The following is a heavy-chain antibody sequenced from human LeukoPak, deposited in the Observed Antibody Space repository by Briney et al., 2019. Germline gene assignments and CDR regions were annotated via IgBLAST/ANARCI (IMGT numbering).Heavy chain of an antibody. J-gene: IGHJ4*02. V-gene: IGHV4-39*07. CDR1: GGSISSSSYY. CDR2: IYTSGST. Sequence: SETLSLTCTVSGGSISSSSYYWGWIRQPPGKGLERIGSIYTSGSTNYNPSLKSRVTISVDTSKNQFSLKLSSVTAADTAVYYCARDSVEQQLFDYWGQGTLVTVSS. CDR3: ARDSVEQQLFDY. D-gene: IGHD6-13*01.